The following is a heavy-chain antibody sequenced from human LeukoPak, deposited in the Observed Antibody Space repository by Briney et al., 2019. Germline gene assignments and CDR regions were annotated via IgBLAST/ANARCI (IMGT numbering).Heavy chain of an antibody. CDR2: ISARGDVT. CDR3: ARSQWDLTYYLWS. Sequence: GGSLRLSCAASGFAFNTHAMTWVRQAPGKGLEWVSHISARGDVTYYADSVEGRFTISRDNSNNTLFLHMRSLRGEDTAIYFCARSQWDLTYYLWSWGQGTLVAVSS. J-gene: IGHJ5*02. D-gene: IGHD3-22*01. V-gene: IGHV3-23*01. CDR1: GFAFNTHA.